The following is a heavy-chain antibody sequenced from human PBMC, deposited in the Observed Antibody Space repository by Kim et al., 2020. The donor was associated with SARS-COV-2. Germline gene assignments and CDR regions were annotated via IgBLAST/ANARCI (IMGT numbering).Heavy chain of an antibody. V-gene: IGHV1-3*01. CDR1: GYTFTSYA. D-gene: IGHD2-2*01. CDR2: INAGNGNT. Sequence: ASVKVSCKASGYTFTSYAMHWVRQAPGQRLEWMGWINAGNGNTKYSQKFQGRVTITRDTSASTAYMELSSLRSEDTAVYHCARSVHQVGYQLLRRFGWFDPWGQGTLVTVSS. J-gene: IGHJ5*02. CDR3: ARSVHQVGYQLLRRFGWFDP.